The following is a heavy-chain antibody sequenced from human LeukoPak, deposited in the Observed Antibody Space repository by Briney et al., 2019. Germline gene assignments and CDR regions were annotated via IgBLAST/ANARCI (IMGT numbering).Heavy chain of an antibody. J-gene: IGHJ4*02. CDR2: LQYDGSNK. CDR1: GFTFSSYD. CDR3: AKHQASQLTWGFDF. D-gene: IGHD3-16*01. V-gene: IGHV3-30*02. Sequence: GGSLRLSCAASGFTFSSYDMHWVRQAPGKGLEWVAFLQYDGSNKYYADSVKGRFTISRDNSKNTLYLQMNSLRAEDTAMYYCAKHQASQLTWGFDFWGQGTLVTVSS.